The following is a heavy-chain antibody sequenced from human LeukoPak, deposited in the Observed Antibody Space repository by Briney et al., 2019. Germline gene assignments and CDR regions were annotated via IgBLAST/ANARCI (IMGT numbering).Heavy chain of an antibody. CDR3: AKDMRSSGSYSTLDY. Sequence: PGGSLKLSCAASGFTFSNYWMHWVRQAPGKGLEWVSGISWNSGSIGYADSVKGRFTISRDNAKNSLYLQMNSLRAEDTALYYCAKDMRSSGSYSTLDYWGQGTLVTVSS. CDR1: GFTFSNYW. D-gene: IGHD1-26*01. CDR2: ISWNSGSI. V-gene: IGHV3-9*01. J-gene: IGHJ4*02.